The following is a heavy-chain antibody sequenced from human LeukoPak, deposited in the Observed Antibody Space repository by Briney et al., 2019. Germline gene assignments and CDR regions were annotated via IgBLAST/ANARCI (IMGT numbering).Heavy chain of an antibody. D-gene: IGHD4-17*01. V-gene: IGHV3-33*01. CDR1: GFTFSSYG. Sequence: GRSLRLSCAASGFTFSSYGMHWVRQAPGKGLEWVAVIWYDGSNKYYADPVKGRFTISRDNSKNTLYLQMNSLRAEDTAVYYCARDRATVTSPFDYWGQGTQVTVSS. CDR2: IWYDGSNK. CDR3: ARDRATVTSPFDY. J-gene: IGHJ4*02.